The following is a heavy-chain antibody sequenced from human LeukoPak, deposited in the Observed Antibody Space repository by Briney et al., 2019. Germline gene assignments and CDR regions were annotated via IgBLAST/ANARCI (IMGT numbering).Heavy chain of an antibody. CDR1: GFTFDDYA. CDR3: AKDSQSIAAAGTYYYGMDV. V-gene: IGHV3-9*01. D-gene: IGHD6-13*01. Sequence: PGRSLRLSCAASGFTFDDYAMHWVRQAPGKGLEWVSGISWNSGSIGYADSVKGRFTISRDNAKNSLYLQMNSLRAEDTALYYCAKDSQSIAAAGTYYYGMDVWGQGTTVTVSS. CDR2: ISWNSGSI. J-gene: IGHJ6*02.